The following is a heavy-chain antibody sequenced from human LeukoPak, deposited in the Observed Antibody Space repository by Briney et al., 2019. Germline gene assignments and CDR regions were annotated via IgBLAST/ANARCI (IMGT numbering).Heavy chain of an antibody. CDR2: ISNKAYGGTT. V-gene: IGHV3-49*03. Sequence: GGSLRLSCIASGFTLGDSAMCWFRQAPGKGLEWVGFISNKAYGGTTEYAASVKGRFTISRDDSKSIAYLQMNSLKTEDTAVYYCSRDSYGHAPRNSFDYWGQGTLVTVSS. D-gene: IGHD5-18*01. J-gene: IGHJ4*02. CDR3: SRDSYGHAPRNSFDY. CDR1: GFTLGDSA.